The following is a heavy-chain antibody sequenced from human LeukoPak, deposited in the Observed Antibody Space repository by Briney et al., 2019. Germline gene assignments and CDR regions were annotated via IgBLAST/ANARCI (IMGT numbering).Heavy chain of an antibody. J-gene: IGHJ5*02. Sequence: PSETLSLTCAVSGGSLSSSNWWSWVRQPPGKGLEWIGEIYHSGSTNYNPSLKSRVTISVDKSKNQFSLKLSSVTAADTAVYYCARDGIAAAGIFDPWGQGTLVTVSS. CDR1: GGSLSSSNW. CDR3: ARDGIAAAGIFDP. V-gene: IGHV4-4*02. CDR2: IYHSGST. D-gene: IGHD6-13*01.